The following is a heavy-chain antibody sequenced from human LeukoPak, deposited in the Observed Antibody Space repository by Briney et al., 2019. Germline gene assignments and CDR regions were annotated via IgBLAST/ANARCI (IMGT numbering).Heavy chain of an antibody. V-gene: IGHV3-30*02. CDR1: GFTFSSYG. CDR2: IRYDGTNK. CDR3: AESYYDSGELDY. J-gene: IGHJ4*02. D-gene: IGHD3-22*01. Sequence: GGSLRLSCAASGFTFSSYGMHWVRQAPGKGLEWVTFIRYDGTNKYYADSVKGRFTISKDYSKNTLYLQMNSLRAEDTAVYYCAESYYDSGELDYWGQGTLVTVSS.